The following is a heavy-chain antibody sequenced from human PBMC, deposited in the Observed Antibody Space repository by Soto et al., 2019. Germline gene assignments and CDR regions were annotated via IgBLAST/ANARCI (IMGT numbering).Heavy chain of an antibody. CDR1: GGSIGTYY. J-gene: IGHJ4*02. CDR2: ISHTGST. D-gene: IGHD1-26*01. V-gene: IGHV4-59*08. Sequence: SETLSLTCSISGGSIGTYYWTWVRQPPGKGLEWIGSISHTGSTNNNPSFKPRVTISVDTSKNQFSLKLSSVTAADTAVYYCARLTVGATTLQDYWGQGTLVTVSS. CDR3: ARLTVGATTLQDY.